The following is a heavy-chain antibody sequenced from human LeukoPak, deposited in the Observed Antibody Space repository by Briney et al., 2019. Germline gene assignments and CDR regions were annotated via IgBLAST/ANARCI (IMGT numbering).Heavy chain of an antibody. CDR1: GGSISSSSYY. Sequence: TSETLSLACTVSGGSISSSSYYEGWIRQPPGKGLEWIGSIFYSGSTYYNPSLKSRVTISVDTSKNQFSLKLSSVTAADTAVYYCARRPPAGGTDWFDPWGQGTLVTVSS. V-gene: IGHV4-39*01. D-gene: IGHD2-8*02. CDR2: IFYSGST. J-gene: IGHJ5*02. CDR3: ARRPPAGGTDWFDP.